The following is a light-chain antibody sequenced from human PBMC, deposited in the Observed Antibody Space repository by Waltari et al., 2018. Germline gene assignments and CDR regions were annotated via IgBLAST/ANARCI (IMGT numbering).Light chain of an antibody. CDR1: QSVSSN. CDR2: GAS. V-gene: IGKV3-15*01. J-gene: IGKJ5*01. Sequence: EIVMTQSPATLSVSPGERATLSCRASQSVSSNLAWYQQKPGQAPRLLISGASTRATGIPATFSGSGSGTEFTLTISSLQYEDFAVYYCQQYNNWPPGSTFGQGTRLEIK. CDR3: QQYNNWPPGST.